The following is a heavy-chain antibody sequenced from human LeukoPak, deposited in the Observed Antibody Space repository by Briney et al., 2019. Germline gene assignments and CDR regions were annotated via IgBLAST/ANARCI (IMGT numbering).Heavy chain of an antibody. CDR3: ARVPYYYGSGSL. V-gene: IGHV3-11*04. J-gene: IGHJ4*02. CDR2: ISRSGGTI. D-gene: IGHD3-10*01. CDR1: GFTFSDHY. Sequence: GGSLRLSCAASGFTFSDHYMSWIRQAPGKGLEWVSYISRSGGTIYYADSVKGRFTISRDNAKNSLYLQMNSLRAEDTAVYYCARVPYYYGSGSLWGQGTLVTVSS.